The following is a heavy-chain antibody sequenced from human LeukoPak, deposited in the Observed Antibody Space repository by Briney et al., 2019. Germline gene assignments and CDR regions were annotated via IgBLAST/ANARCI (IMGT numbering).Heavy chain of an antibody. Sequence: PGGSLRLSCAASGITFSNYAMGWVRQAPGKGLEWVSSISSSSSYIYYADSVKGRFTISRDNAKSSLYLQMNSLRAEDTAVYYCARDLGGDYWGQGTLVTVSS. CDR1: GITFSNYA. D-gene: IGHD3-16*01. J-gene: IGHJ4*02. CDR2: ISSSSSYI. CDR3: ARDLGGDY. V-gene: IGHV3-21*01.